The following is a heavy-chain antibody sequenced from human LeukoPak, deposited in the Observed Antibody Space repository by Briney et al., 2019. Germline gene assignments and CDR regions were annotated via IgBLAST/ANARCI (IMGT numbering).Heavy chain of an antibody. CDR2: INHSGST. CDR1: GGSFSGYY. CDR3: ARRPIWFDP. J-gene: IGHJ5*02. V-gene: IGHV4-34*01. Sequence: SETLSLTCAVYGGSFSGYYWSWIRQPPGKGLEWIGEINHSGSTNYNPSLKSRVTISVDKSKNQFSLKLSSVTAADTAVYYCARRPIWFDPWGQGTLVTVSS.